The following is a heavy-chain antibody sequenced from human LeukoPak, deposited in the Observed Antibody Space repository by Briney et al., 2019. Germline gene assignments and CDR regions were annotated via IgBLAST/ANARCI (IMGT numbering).Heavy chain of an antibody. CDR2: IYSGDGT. CDR1: GFTVSSKY. V-gene: IGHV3-53*01. J-gene: IGHJ4*02. Sequence: PGGSLRVSCAASGFTVSSKYMTCVRQAPGKGLEWVSIIYSGDGTSYADSVKGRFTISRDNSKNTLYLQMNSLRAEDTAVYYCAKDKGAVTGTFDYWGQGTLVTVSS. D-gene: IGHD1-14*01. CDR3: AKDKGAVTGTFDY.